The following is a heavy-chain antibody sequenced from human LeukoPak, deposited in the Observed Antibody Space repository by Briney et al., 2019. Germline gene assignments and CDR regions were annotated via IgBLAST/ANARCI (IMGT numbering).Heavy chain of an antibody. CDR2: IKEDGSKT. Sequence: GGXXRLSCAASGFTFSSYWMSWVRQAPGKGLEWVANIKEDGSKTYYMDSVKGRFTISRDNAQNSLYLQMNSLTAEDSAVYYCARDQGWLQFDYWGQGALATVSS. J-gene: IGHJ4*02. V-gene: IGHV3-7*01. CDR3: ARDQGWLQFDY. D-gene: IGHD5-24*01. CDR1: GFTFSSYW.